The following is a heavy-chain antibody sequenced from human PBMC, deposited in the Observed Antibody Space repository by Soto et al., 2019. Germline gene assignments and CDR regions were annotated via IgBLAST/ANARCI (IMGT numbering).Heavy chain of an antibody. CDR3: ARGNLLRYYFDY. J-gene: IGHJ4*02. CDR2: INHSGST. V-gene: IGHV4-34*01. CDR1: GGSFSGYY. D-gene: IGHD3-9*01. Sequence: QVQLQQWGAGLLKPSETLSLNCAVYGGSFSGYYWSWIRQPPGKGLEWIGEINHSGSTNYNPSLKSRITISVDTSKNQFSLRLSSVTAADTAGYYCARGNLLRYYFDYWGQGTLVTVSS.